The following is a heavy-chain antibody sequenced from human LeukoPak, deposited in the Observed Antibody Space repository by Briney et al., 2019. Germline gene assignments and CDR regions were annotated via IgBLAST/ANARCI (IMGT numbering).Heavy chain of an antibody. J-gene: IGHJ4*02. CDR3: ALYSSSCYFLAYYFDY. Sequence: GESLKISCKGSGYSFTSYWIGWVRQMPGKGLEWMGIIYPGDSDTRYSPSFQGQVTISADKSISTAYLQWSSLKASDTAMYYCALYSSSCYFLAYYFDYWGQGTLVTVSS. V-gene: IGHV5-51*01. D-gene: IGHD6-6*01. CDR1: GYSFTSYW. CDR2: IYPGDSDT.